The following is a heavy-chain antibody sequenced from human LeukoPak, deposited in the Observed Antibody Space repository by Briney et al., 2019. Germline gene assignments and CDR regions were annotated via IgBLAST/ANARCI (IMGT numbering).Heavy chain of an antibody. CDR2: ISSSSSFI. CDR1: GFTFSSYR. Sequence: PGGSLRLSCAASGFTFSSYRMNWVRQAPGKGLEWVSSISSSSSFIYYADSVKGRFTISRDNAKSSLYLQMNSLRAEDTAVYYCARDKRVAASDYWGQGTLVTVSS. V-gene: IGHV3-21*01. CDR3: ARDKRVAASDY. D-gene: IGHD2-15*01. J-gene: IGHJ4*02.